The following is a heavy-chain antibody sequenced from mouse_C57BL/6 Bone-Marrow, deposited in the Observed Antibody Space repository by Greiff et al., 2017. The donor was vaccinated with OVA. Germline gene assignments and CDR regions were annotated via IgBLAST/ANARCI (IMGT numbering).Heavy chain of an antibody. Sequence: VQRVESGPGLVQPSQSLSITCTVSGFSLASYGVHWVRQSPGKGLEWLGVIWSGGSTDYNADFIYRLSISKDNSKSQVFFKMNILHADDTAIYYCARKGDYGSWFAYWGQGTLVTVSA. J-gene: IGHJ3*01. CDR2: IWSGGST. CDR1: GFSLASYG. CDR3: ARKGDYGSWFAY. D-gene: IGHD1-1*01. V-gene: IGHV2-2*01.